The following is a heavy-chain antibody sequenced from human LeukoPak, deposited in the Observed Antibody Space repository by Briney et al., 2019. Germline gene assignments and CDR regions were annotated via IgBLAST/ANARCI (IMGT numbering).Heavy chain of an antibody. J-gene: IGHJ4*02. D-gene: IGHD6-13*01. Sequence: GGSLRLSCAASGFTFKSYDMHWVRQAAGEGLEWVSAIGTTGDTYYPGSVKGRFTISRENVKNSLYLQMNSLRAGDTAVYYCARGGRGSSWFDNWGQGTLVTVSS. CDR2: IGTTGDT. V-gene: IGHV3-13*01. CDR3: ARGGRGSSWFDN. CDR1: GFTFKSYD.